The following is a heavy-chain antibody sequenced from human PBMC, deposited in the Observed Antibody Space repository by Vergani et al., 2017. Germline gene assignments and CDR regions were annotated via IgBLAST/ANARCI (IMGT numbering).Heavy chain of an antibody. J-gene: IGHJ4*02. CDR3: AKESNFGVVIRTAYFDY. CDR1: GFTFSSYS. CDR2: ISSSSSYI. V-gene: IGHV3-21*01. D-gene: IGHD3-3*01. Sequence: EVQLVESGGGLVKPGGSLRLSCAASGFTFSSYSMNWVRQAPGKGLEWVSSISSSSSYIYYADSVKGRFTISRDNAKNSLYLQMNSLRAEDTAVYYCAKESNFGVVIRTAYFDYWGQGTLVTVSS.